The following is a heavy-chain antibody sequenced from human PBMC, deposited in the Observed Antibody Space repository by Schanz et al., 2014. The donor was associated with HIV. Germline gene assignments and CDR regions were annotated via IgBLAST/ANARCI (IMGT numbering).Heavy chain of an antibody. CDR3: ARGDILTGLYPYYFDS. V-gene: IGHV1-46*02. Sequence: QVQLVQSGAEVQKPGASVRVSCKAPGNIFNSDYLHWVRQAPGHGLEWMGIINTGDGNLRYAQKFQGRVTMTRDTSTSPVYMQLSSLTSDDTAVYYCARGDILTGLYPYYFDSWGQGTLVTVSS. CDR1: GNIFNSDY. D-gene: IGHD3-9*01. CDR2: INTGDGNL. J-gene: IGHJ4*02.